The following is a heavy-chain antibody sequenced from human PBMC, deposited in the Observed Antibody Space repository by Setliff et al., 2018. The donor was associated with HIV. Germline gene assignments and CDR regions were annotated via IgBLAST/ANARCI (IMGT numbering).Heavy chain of an antibody. CDR1: GFSISDYH. CDR2: ISPTPPPT. Sequence: GGSLRLSCVASGFSISDYHITWIRQTPERGLEWISSISPTPPPTEYADSMKGRAIISRDSSRRSVFLQLQSLTADDTALYHCARHRSPLSNAYTALDLWGRGTLVTVSS. CDR3: ARHRSPLSNAYTALDL. D-gene: IGHD2-21*02. V-gene: IGHV3-11*03. J-gene: IGHJ2*01.